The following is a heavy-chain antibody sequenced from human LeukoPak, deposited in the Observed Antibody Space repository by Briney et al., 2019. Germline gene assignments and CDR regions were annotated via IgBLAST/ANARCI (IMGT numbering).Heavy chain of an antibody. V-gene: IGHV5-51*01. CDR2: IYPGDSDT. D-gene: IGHD2-15*01. J-gene: IGHJ4*02. Sequence: GESLKISCKGSGYGFTSYWIGWVRQMPGKGGEWMGIIYPGDSDTRYSPSFKGQVTISADKSSSTAYLQWSSLKASDTAMYYCARPGRGYCSGGSCYPTPFDYWGQGTLVTVSS. CDR3: ARPGRGYCSGGSCYPTPFDY. CDR1: GYGFTSYW.